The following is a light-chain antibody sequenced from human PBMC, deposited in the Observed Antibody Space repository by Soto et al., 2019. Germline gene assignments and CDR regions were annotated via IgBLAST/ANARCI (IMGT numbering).Light chain of an antibody. CDR3: SSHTSGSTRV. CDR1: SGDVGGYAY. Sequence: QSALTQPASVSGSPGQSIAISCTGTSGDVGGYAYVSWYQQPPDKAPKLMLYEVTKRPSWVSNRFSGTKSGNTASLTISGLQPEDGADYYCSSHTSGSTRVFGSGTKLTVL. V-gene: IGLV2-14*01. CDR2: EVT. J-gene: IGLJ1*01.